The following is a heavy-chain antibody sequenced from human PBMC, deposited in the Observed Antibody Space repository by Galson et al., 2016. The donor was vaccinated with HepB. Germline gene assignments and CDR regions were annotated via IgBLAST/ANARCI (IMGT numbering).Heavy chain of an antibody. J-gene: IGHJ4*02. CDR2: IYYTGST. CDR3: ARAGLGTKASFDY. V-gene: IGHV4-39*01. D-gene: IGHD1/OR15-1a*01. Sequence: IGSIYYTGSTYYNPSLKSRLTISVDTSNNQFSLRLSSVTAADTAVYYCARAGLGTKASFDYWGRGTLVAVSS.